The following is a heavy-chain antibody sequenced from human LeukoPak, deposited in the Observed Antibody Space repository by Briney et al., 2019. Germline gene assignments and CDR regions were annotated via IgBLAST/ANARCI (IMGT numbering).Heavy chain of an antibody. D-gene: IGHD3-10*01. V-gene: IGHV4-59*12. CDR2: IYYSGST. Sequence: SETLSLTCTVSGGSISSYYWSWIRQPPGKGLEWIGYIYYSGSTNYKSSLKSRVTISLDTSKNQFSLKLSSVTAADTAVYYCAREELLWFGELSIFDYWGQGTLVTVSS. CDR3: AREELLWFGELSIFDY. J-gene: IGHJ4*02. CDR1: GGSISSYY.